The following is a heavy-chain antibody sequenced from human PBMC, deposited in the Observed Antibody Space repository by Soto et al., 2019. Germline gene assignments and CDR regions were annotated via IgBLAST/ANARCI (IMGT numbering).Heavy chain of an antibody. CDR2: IYPGDSDT. J-gene: IGHJ4*02. D-gene: IGHD5-18*01. V-gene: IGHV5-51*01. CDR3: ASIRGYSYGYPYYFDY. CDR1: GYSFTSYW. Sequence: GESLKISCKGSGYSFTSYWIGWVRQMPGKVLEWMGIIYPGDSDTRYSPSFQGQVTISADKSISTAYLQWSSLKASDTAMYYCASIRGYSYGYPYYFDYWGQGXLVTVYS.